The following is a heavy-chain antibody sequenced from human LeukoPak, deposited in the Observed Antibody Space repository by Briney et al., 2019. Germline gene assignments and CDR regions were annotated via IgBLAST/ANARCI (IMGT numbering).Heavy chain of an antibody. J-gene: IGHJ3*02. Sequence: ASVKVSCKASGYTFTSYGISWVRQAPGQGLEWMGWISAYNGNTNYAQKLQGRVTMTTDTSTSTAYMELRSLRSDDTAVYYCAKDSSGYPHRPSDAFDIWGQGTMVTVSS. V-gene: IGHV1-18*01. D-gene: IGHD3-22*01. CDR2: ISAYNGNT. CDR1: GYTFTSYG. CDR3: AKDSSGYPHRPSDAFDI.